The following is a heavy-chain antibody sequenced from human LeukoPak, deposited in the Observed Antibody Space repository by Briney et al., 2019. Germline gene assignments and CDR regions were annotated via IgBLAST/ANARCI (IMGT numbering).Heavy chain of an antibody. CDR2: IHRSGSP. J-gene: IGHJ3*02. CDR3: ARARITMIVVVIRDAFDI. Sequence: SETLSLTCTVSLDSTTSNFWSWVRQPPGKGLEWIGEIHRSGSPNYNPSLQSRVTISIDRSRNQIVLELSSVTAADTAVYYCARARITMIVVVIRDAFDIWGQGTMVTVSS. D-gene: IGHD3-22*01. V-gene: IGHV4-4*02. CDR1: LDSTTSNF.